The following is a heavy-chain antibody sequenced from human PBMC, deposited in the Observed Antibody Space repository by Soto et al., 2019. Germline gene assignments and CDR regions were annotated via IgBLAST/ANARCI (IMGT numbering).Heavy chain of an antibody. CDR2: IYYSGST. Sequence: SETLSLTCTVSGGSISSGGYYWSWIRQHPGKGLEWIGYIYYSGSTYYNPSLKSRVTISVDTSKNQFSLKLSSVTAADTAVYYCARKSGYSYGYNYFDYWGQGXLVTVPS. CDR1: GGSISSGGYY. V-gene: IGHV4-31*03. D-gene: IGHD5-18*01. J-gene: IGHJ4*02. CDR3: ARKSGYSYGYNYFDY.